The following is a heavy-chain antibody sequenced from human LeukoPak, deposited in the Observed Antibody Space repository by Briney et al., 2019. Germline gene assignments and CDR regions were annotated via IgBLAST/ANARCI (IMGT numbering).Heavy chain of an antibody. Sequence: GGSLRLSCAASGFTVSSNYMSWVRQAPGKGLEWVSVIYSGGSTDYADSVKGRFAISRDNSKNTLYLQMNSLRAEDTAVYYCARDRDVRSYYYYYGMDVWGQGTTVTVSS. CDR1: GFTVSSNY. CDR2: IYSGGST. CDR3: ARDRDVRSYYYYYGMDV. J-gene: IGHJ6*02. D-gene: IGHD5-24*01. V-gene: IGHV3-53*01.